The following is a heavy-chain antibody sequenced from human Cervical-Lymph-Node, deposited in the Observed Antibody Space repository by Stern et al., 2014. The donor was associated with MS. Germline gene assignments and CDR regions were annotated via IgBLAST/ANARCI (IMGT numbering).Heavy chain of an antibody. V-gene: IGHV3-30-3*01. CDR2: ITYDGSKT. CDR3: ARGSRGMDV. J-gene: IGHJ6*02. CDR1: GFTFSSYP. Sequence: MQLVESGGGVVQPGRSLRVSCAASGFTFSSYPMYWVRQAPGKGLEWVGVITYDGSKTYYGDSVKGRFTLSRDNSKNTVSLQMNSLTTEDTAVYYCARGSRGMDVWGQGTTVTVSS.